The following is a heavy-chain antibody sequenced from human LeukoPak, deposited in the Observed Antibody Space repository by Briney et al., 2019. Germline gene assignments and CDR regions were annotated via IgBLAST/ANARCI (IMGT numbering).Heavy chain of an antibody. D-gene: IGHD2-15*01. CDR2: INSDGSST. CDR3: ARGTAVVAGIDY. CDR1: GFTFSSYW. Sequence: GGSLRLSCAASGFTFSSYWMHWVRRAPGKGLVWVSRINSDGSSTSYADSVKGRFTVSRDNAKNTVYLQMNSLRAEDTAVYYCARGTAVVAGIDYWGHGTLVTVSS. V-gene: IGHV3-74*01. J-gene: IGHJ4*01.